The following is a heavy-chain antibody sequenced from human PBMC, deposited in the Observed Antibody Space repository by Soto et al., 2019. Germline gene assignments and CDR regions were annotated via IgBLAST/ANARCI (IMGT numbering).Heavy chain of an antibody. D-gene: IGHD6-13*01. Sequence: QVQLVQSGAEVKKPGASVMLSCKASGYTFTNYGISWVRQAPGQGLVWLGWINGYNGDTNYAQNVQDRVTLTTDTSTTTAYMELRSLRSYDTAVYYCARHAVSFSSSWLFHSWGQGTLVTVSS. J-gene: IGHJ4*02. CDR2: INGYNGDT. V-gene: IGHV1-18*01. CDR3: ARHAVSFSSSWLFHS. CDR1: GYTFTNYG.